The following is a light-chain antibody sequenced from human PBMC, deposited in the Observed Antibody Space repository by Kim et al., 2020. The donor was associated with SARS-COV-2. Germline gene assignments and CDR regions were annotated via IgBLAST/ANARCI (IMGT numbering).Light chain of an antibody. J-gene: IGKJ1*01. CDR2: GAS. CDR3: QQYGSSPQT. Sequence: EIVLTQSPGTLSLSPGETATLSCRASQIVSSSFLAWYQQKPGQAPRLLIYGASSWATGIPDRFSGSGSGTDFTLTISSVEPEDFAVYYCQQYGSSPQTFGQGTKVDIK. V-gene: IGKV3-20*01. CDR1: QIVSSSF.